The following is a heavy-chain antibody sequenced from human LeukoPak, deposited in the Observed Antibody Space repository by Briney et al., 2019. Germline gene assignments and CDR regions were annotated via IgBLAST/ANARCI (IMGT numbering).Heavy chain of an antibody. CDR2: INHSGST. Sequence: SETLSLTCAVYGGSFSGYYWSWIRQPPGKGLEWIGEINHSGSTNYNPSLKSRVTISVDTSKNQFSLKLSSVTAADTAVYYCARGSILAHRYFDWLERNWFDPWGQGTLVTVSS. CDR3: ARGSILAHRYFDWLERNWFDP. J-gene: IGHJ5*02. V-gene: IGHV4-34*01. D-gene: IGHD3-9*01. CDR1: GGSFSGYY.